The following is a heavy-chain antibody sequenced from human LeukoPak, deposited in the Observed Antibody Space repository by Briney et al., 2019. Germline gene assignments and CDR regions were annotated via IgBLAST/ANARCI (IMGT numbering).Heavy chain of an antibody. CDR1: GYTFTSYD. CDR2: MNPNSGNT. J-gene: IGHJ5*02. Sequence: ASVKVSCKASGYTFTSYDINWVRQATGQGLDWMGWMNPNSGNTGYAQKFQGRVTMTRNTSISTAYMELSSLRSEDTAVYYCARGRMTYYYDSSGYPDWFDPWGQGTLVTVSS. V-gene: IGHV1-8*01. CDR3: ARGRMTYYYDSSGYPDWFDP. D-gene: IGHD3-22*01.